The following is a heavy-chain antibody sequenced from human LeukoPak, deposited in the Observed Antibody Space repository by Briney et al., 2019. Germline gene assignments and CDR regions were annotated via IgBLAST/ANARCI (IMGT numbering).Heavy chain of an antibody. J-gene: IGHJ4*02. CDR1: GYTFTDYY. V-gene: IGHV1-2*02. Sequence: ASVKVSCKASGYTFTDYYLYWVRQAPGQGLEWMGWINPNSGGTNYAQKFQGRVTMTRDTSISTAYMELSRLRSDDTAVYYCARDGTSVMLDFDYWGQGTLVTVSS. D-gene: IGHD3-16*01. CDR2: INPNSGGT. CDR3: ARDGTSVMLDFDY.